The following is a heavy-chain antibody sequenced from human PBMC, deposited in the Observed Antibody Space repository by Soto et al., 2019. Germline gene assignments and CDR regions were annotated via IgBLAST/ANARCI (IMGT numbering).Heavy chain of an antibody. CDR3: ARGPEMTTVTNDAFDI. D-gene: IGHD4-17*01. CDR2: IYPGDSDT. J-gene: IGHJ3*02. CDR1: GYSFTSYW. Sequence: GESLKISCKGSGYSFTSYWIGWVRQMPGKGLEWMGIIYPGDSDTRYSPSFQGQVTISADKSISTAYLQWSSLKASDTAMYDCARGPEMTTVTNDAFDIWGQGTMVTVSS. V-gene: IGHV5-51*01.